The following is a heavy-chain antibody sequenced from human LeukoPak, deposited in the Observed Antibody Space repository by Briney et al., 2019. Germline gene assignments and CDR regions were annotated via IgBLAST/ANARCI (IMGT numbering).Heavy chain of an antibody. CDR1: RFSFTTYS. D-gene: IGHD3-9*01. V-gene: IGHV3-21*01. CDR2: ISSSGGHI. CDR3: ARSIGSDWSPFDC. Sequence: GGSLRLSRAASRFSFTTYSMNWVRQAPGKGLEWVSSISSSGGHIYYADSVRGRITVSRDNAENSLFLQMNSLRVEDTAVYYCARSIGSDWSPFDCWGQGTLVSVSS. J-gene: IGHJ4*02.